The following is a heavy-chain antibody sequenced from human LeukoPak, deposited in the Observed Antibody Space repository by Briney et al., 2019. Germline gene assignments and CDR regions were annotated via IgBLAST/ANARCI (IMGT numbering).Heavy chain of an antibody. CDR3: ARALTGAEDY. Sequence: GGSLRLSCAASGITVSNNYMSWVRQAPRKGLEWGSVIYSGGSTYYADSVTGRFTISRDSSKNTLYLQMNGLRAEDTAVYYCARALTGAEDYWGQGTLVTVSS. CDR2: IYSGGST. J-gene: IGHJ4*02. V-gene: IGHV3-66*01. D-gene: IGHD7-27*01. CDR1: GITVSNNY.